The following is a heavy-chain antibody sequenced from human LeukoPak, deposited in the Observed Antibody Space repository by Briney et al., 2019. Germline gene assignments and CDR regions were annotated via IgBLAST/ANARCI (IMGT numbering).Heavy chain of an antibody. J-gene: IGHJ3*02. CDR2: INHSGST. CDR1: GFTFSIYS. Sequence: PGGSLRLSCAASGFTFSIYSMNWVRQPPGKGLEWIGEINHSGSTNYNPSLKSRVTISVDTSKNQFSLKLSSVTAADTAVYYCARPLGPPRIFGTYSTAFDIWGQGTMVTVSS. V-gene: IGHV4-34*01. CDR3: ARPLGPPRIFGTYSTAFDI. D-gene: IGHD2-15*01.